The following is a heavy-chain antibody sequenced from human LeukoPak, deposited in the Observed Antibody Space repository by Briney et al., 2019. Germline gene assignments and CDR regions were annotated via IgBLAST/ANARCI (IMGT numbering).Heavy chain of an antibody. J-gene: IGHJ5*02. CDR3: ARGVHYDFWSGYFTLNWFDP. Sequence: PSETLSLICAVYGGSFSGYYWSWIRQPPGKGLEWIGEINHSGSTNYNPSLKSRVTISVDTSKNQFSLKLSSVTAADTAVYYCARGVHYDFWSGYFTLNWFDPWGQGTLVTVSS. V-gene: IGHV4-34*01. CDR2: INHSGST. D-gene: IGHD3-3*01. CDR1: GGSFSGYY.